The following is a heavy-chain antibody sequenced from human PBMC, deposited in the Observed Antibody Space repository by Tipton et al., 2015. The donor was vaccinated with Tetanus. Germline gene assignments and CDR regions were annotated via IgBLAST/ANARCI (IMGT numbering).Heavy chain of an antibody. J-gene: IGHJ6*02. CDR3: ARDRGDYIYYGMDV. Sequence: QLMQSGAELKKPGASVKVSCKAFGYTFTAQYMYWVRQAPGQGLEWMGWIDPNSGDTKYAQKFQGRVTMTRDTSISTIHMELSRLKSDDTAVYYCARDRGDYIYYGMDVWGQGTTVTVSS. V-gene: IGHV1-2*02. D-gene: IGHD3-22*01. CDR2: IDPNSGDT. CDR1: GYTFTAQY.